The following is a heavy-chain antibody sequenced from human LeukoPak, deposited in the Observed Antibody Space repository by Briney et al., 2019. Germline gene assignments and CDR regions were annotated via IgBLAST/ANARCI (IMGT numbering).Heavy chain of an antibody. Sequence: GGSLRLSCAASGFTFTNFAMHWVRQAPGKGLVWVAVIWSDGSRKEYIDSVKGRFTVSRDNAKNTLYLQVNNLRAEDTAVYYCARGPNSNWSGLDFWGQGTLLTVSS. CDR2: IWSDGSRK. CDR3: ARGPNSNWSGLDF. CDR1: GFTFTNFA. J-gene: IGHJ4*02. D-gene: IGHD6-6*01. V-gene: IGHV3-33*03.